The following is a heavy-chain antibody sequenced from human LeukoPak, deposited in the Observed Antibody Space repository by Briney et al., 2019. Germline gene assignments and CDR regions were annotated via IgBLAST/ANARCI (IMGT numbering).Heavy chain of an antibody. D-gene: IGHD3-10*01. J-gene: IGHJ4*02. CDR1: GYTFTSYG. CDR2: ISAYNGNT. V-gene: IGHV1-18*01. CDR3: ARDYDYGSGSYSSFPTFDY. Sequence: ASVKVSCKASGYTFTSYGISWVRQAPGQGLEWMGWISAYNGNTNYPQKLQGRVTMTTDTSTTTAYMELRGLRSDDTAVYYCARDYDYGSGSYSSFPTFDYWGQGTSVTVSS.